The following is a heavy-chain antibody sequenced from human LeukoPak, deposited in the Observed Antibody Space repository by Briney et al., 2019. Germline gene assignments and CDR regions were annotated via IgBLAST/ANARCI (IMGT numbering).Heavy chain of an antibody. V-gene: IGHV3-74*01. CDR2: INGDGSGT. Sequence: QAGGSLRLSYAASGFTFSSYWMHWVRQAPGKGLVWVSRINGDGSGTSYAASVKGRFTISRDNAKNTLYLQMNSLRVEDTAVYYCASGDAHAFDIWGQGTMVTVSS. D-gene: IGHD3-10*01. CDR1: GFTFSSYW. J-gene: IGHJ3*02. CDR3: ASGDAHAFDI.